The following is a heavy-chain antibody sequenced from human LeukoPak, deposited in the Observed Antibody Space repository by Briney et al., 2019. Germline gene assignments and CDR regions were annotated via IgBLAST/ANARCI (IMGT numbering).Heavy chain of an antibody. D-gene: IGHD6-13*01. CDR3: AKGVRPGIAAAGSFDY. CDR1: GFTFSSYG. CDR2: ISGSGGST. J-gene: IGHJ4*02. V-gene: IGHV3-23*01. Sequence: GGTLRLSCAASGFTFSSYGMSWVRQAPGKGLEWVSAISGSGGSTYYADSVKGRFTISRDNSKNTLYLQMNSLRAEDTAVYYCAKGVRPGIAAAGSFDYWGQGTLVTVSS.